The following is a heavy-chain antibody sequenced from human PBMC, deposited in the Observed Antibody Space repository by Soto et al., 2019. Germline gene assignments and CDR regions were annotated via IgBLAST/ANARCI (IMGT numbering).Heavy chain of an antibody. D-gene: IGHD5-18*01. CDR1: GCTFRSHG. J-gene: IGHJ6*02. Sequence: GGLLRLCRAAAGCTFRSHGMHWVRQAPGKGLVWVSRINSDGSSTSYADSVKGRFTISRDNAKNTLYLQMNSLRAEDTAVYYCARGPDTPGPGYSYGQSYGMDVWGQGTTVTVSS. CDR3: ARGPDTPGPGYSYGQSYGMDV. CDR2: INSDGSST. V-gene: IGHV3-74*01.